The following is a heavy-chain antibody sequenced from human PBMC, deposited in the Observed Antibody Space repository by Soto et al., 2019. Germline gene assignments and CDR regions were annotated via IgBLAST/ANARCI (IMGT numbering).Heavy chain of an antibody. CDR2: VNPCSGYK. D-gene: IGHD6-25*01. Sequence: QVQLVQSGAEVKKPGASVKVSCKASGYVFPSYDITWVRQAPGHGLEWMGWVNPCSGYKGYAQKFQGRVTKTRNMSISTVYMELSSLRSEHKAVYACARADPRHYYVDFWGKGTTVTVSS. V-gene: IGHV1-8*01. CDR3: ARADPRHYYVDF. CDR1: GYVFPSYD. J-gene: IGHJ6*03.